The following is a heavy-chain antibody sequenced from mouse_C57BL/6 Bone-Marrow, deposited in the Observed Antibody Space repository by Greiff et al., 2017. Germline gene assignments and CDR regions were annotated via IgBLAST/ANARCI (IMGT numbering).Heavy chain of an antibody. D-gene: IGHD4-1*01. CDR2: IYPTSGRT. CDR3: ARAGPLGRSFDY. V-gene: IGHV1-55*01. CDR1: GYTFTSYW. J-gene: IGHJ2*01. Sequence: VKLQQPGAELVKPGASVKMSCKASGYTFTSYWITWVKQRPGQGLEWIGDIYPTSGRTNYNEKFKCKAILTVDTSSNTAYMQLSSLTSEDAAVFYCARAGPLGRSFDYWGQGTTLTVSS.